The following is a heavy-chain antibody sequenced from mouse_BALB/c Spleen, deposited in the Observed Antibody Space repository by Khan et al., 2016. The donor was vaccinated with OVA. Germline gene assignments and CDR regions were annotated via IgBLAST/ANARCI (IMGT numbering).Heavy chain of an antibody. D-gene: IGHD1-1*01. CDR2: ISYGGST. CDR3: ARKNYYGYAMDY. CDR1: GYSITSDYA. J-gene: IGHJ4*01. V-gene: IGHV3-2*02. Sequence: SGPGLVKPSQSLSLTCTVTGYSITSDYAWDWIRQFPGNKLEWMGYISYGGSTSYNPSLKSRISITRDTSKNQFFLQLNSVTTEDTATCYCARKNYYGYAMDYWGQGTSVTVSS.